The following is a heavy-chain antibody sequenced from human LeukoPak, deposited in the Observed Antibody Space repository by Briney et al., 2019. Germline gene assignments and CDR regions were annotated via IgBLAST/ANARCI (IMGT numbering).Heavy chain of an antibody. V-gene: IGHV4-39*01. J-gene: IGHJ6*03. Sequence: SETLSLTCTVSGGSISSSSYYWGWIRQPPGKGLEWIGSIYYSGSTYHNPSLKSRVTISVDTSKNQFSLKLSSVTAADTAVYYCARRSSWYNYYYYYMDVWGKGTTVTVSS. CDR2: IYYSGST. CDR3: ARRSSWYNYYYYYMDV. CDR1: GGSISSSSYY. D-gene: IGHD6-13*01.